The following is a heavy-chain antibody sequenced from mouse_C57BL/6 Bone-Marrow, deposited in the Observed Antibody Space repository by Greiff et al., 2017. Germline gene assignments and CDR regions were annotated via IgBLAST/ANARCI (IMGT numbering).Heavy chain of an antibody. CDR2: IWGDGST. V-gene: IGHV2-3*01. CDR1: GFSLPSYG. Sequence: VQVVESGPGLVAPSQCLSITCTVSGFSLPSYGVSWVRQPPGKGLEWLGVIWGDGSTNYHSALISRLSISKDNSKSQVFLKLNSLQTDDTATCYVAKRNYYKWYFDVWGTGTTVTVSS. J-gene: IGHJ1*03. D-gene: IGHD2-12*01. CDR3: AKRNYYKWYFDV.